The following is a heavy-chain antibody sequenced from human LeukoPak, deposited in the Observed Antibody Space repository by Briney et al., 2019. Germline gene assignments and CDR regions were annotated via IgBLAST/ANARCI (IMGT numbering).Heavy chain of an antibody. J-gene: IGHJ4*02. Sequence: ASVKISCKASGYTFTSYDINWVRQATGQGLEWMGWMNPNSGNTGYAQKFQGRVTITRNTSISTAYMELSSLRSEDTAVYYCAIGVVIMYYFDYWGQETLVTVSS. V-gene: IGHV1-8*03. CDR1: GYTFTSYD. CDR2: MNPNSGNT. D-gene: IGHD3-3*01. CDR3: AIGVVIMYYFDY.